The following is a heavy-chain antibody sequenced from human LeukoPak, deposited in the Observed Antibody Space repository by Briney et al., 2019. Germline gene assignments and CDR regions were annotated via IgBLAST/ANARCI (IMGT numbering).Heavy chain of an antibody. CDR2: IIPIFGTA. D-gene: IGHD5-18*01. CDR3: AREGYSYGFVPYYFDY. V-gene: IGHV1-69*05. CDR1: GGTFSKYA. J-gene: IGHJ4*02. Sequence: ASVKVSCKASGGTFSKYAINWVRQAPGQGLEWMGGIIPIFGTADYARKFQGRVTITTDESTSTAYMELSSLRSEDTAVYYCAREGYSYGFVPYYFDYWGQGTLVTVSS.